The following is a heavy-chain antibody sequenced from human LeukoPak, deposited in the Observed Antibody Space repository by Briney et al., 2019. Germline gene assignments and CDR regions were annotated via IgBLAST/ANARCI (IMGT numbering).Heavy chain of an antibody. J-gene: IGHJ5*02. CDR2: INHSGST. V-gene: IGHV4-34*01. CDR3: ASRDCSSTSCHEGYNWFDP. CDR1: GGSFSGYY. Sequence: SETLSLTCAVYGGSFSGYYWSWIRQPPGKGLEWIGEINHSGSTNYNPSLKSRVTISVDTSKNQFSLKLTSVTAADTAVYYCASRDCSSTSCHEGYNWFDPWGQGILVSVSS. D-gene: IGHD2-2*01.